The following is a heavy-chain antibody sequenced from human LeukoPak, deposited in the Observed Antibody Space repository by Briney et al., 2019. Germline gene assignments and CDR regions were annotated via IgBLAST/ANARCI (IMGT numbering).Heavy chain of an antibody. CDR2: IYTSGST. CDR3: ARGDTYGDYAY. Sequence: PSETLSLTCTVSGGSISSGSYYWSWIRQPAGKGLEWIGRIYTSGSTNYNPSLKSRVTISVDTSKNQFSLKLSSVTAADTAVYYCARGDTYGDYAYWGQGTLVTVSS. CDR1: GGSISSGSYY. D-gene: IGHD4-17*01. J-gene: IGHJ4*02. V-gene: IGHV4-61*02.